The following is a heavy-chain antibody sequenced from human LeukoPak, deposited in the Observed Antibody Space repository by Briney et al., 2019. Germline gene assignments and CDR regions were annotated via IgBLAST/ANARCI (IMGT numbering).Heavy chain of an antibody. CDR3: ARVYGLDCSGGSCYRSRYYFDY. D-gene: IGHD2-15*01. V-gene: IGHV4-39*07. J-gene: IGHJ4*02. CDR2: IYYSGST. Sequence: SETLTLTCTVSGGSISSSSYYWGWIRQPPGKGLEWIGSIYYSGSTYYNPSLKSRVTISVDTSRNQFSLKLSSVTAADTAVYYCARVYGLDCSGGSCYRSRYYFDYWGQGTLVTVSS. CDR1: GGSISSSSYY.